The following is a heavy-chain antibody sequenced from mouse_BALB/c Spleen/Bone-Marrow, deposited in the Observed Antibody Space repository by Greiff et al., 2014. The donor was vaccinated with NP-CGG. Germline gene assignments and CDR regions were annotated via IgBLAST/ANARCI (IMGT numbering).Heavy chain of an antibody. CDR2: IDPSDSET. J-gene: IGHJ3*01. D-gene: IGHD2-1*01. CDR3: ASPSDGNPFAY. CDR1: GYSFTSYW. V-gene: IGHV1S126*01. Sequence: VKLMESGPQLVRPGASVKISCKASGYSFTSYWMHWVKQRPGQGPEWIGMIDPSDSETRLNQKFKDKATLTVDKSSSTAYMQLSSPTSEDSAVYYCASPSDGNPFAYWGQGTLVTVSA.